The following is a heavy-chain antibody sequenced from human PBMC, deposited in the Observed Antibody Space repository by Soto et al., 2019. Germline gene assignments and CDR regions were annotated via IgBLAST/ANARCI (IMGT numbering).Heavy chain of an antibody. CDR2: ISWNSGSI. Sequence: EVQLVESGGGLVQPGRSLRLSCAASGFTFDDYAMHWVRQAPGKGLEWVSGISWNSGSIGYADSVKGRFTISNDNAKNSLYQQMNSLRAEDKALYYCAKDGAYCSSTSCYPRYYYYMDVWGKGTTVTVSS. D-gene: IGHD2-2*01. J-gene: IGHJ6*03. CDR1: GFTFDDYA. CDR3: AKDGAYCSSTSCYPRYYYYMDV. V-gene: IGHV3-9*01.